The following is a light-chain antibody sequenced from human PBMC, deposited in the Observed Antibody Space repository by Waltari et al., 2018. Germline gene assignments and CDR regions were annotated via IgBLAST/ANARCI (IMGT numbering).Light chain of an antibody. CDR3: QQYDSFPLI. Sequence: DIQMTQSPSSLSASVGDRVTITCRASQDINKYLNWFQQKPGKAPKRLIYYASSLDGGVPSRFSGIGSGTDYSLTISSLQPEDIGTYFCQQYDSFPLIFGAGTKVEIK. V-gene: IGKV1-33*01. CDR2: YAS. J-gene: IGKJ4*01. CDR1: QDINKY.